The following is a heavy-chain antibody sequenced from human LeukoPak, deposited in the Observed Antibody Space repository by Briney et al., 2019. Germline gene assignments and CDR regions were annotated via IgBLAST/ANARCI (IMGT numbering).Heavy chain of an antibody. Sequence: SETLSLTCAVYGGSFSGYYWSWIRQPPGKGLEWIGEINHSGSTNYNPSLKSRVTKSVDTSKNQFSLKLSSVTAADTAVYYCARGGGSYVHWGQGTLVTVSS. D-gene: IGHD1-26*01. J-gene: IGHJ4*02. CDR3: ARGGGSYVH. CDR1: GGSFSGYY. CDR2: INHSGST. V-gene: IGHV4-34*01.